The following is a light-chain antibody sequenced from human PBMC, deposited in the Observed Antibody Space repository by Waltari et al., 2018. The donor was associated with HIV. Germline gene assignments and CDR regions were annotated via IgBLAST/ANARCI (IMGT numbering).Light chain of an antibody. CDR3: ATWNDSL. Sequence: QSVLTQPPSASGTPGQRVTISCSGSSSNIGSNCVYWNHHLPGTAPKLLVYRNNQRPSGVPDRLSGSTSATSASLAISGLRSEDEADYYCATWNDSLVGGGTKLTVL. CDR2: RNN. V-gene: IGLV1-47*01. CDR1: SSNIGSNC. J-gene: IGLJ2*01.